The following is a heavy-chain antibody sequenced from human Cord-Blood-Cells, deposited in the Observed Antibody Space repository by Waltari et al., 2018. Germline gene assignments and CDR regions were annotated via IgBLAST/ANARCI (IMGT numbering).Heavy chain of an antibody. V-gene: IGHV4-38-2*01. CDR2: IYHSGST. CDR1: GYSISSGYY. CDR3: ARAGVHFWSGYYSGRFDY. D-gene: IGHD3-3*02. J-gene: IGHJ4*02. Sequence: QVQLQESGPGLVKPSETLSLTCAVSGYSISSGYYWGWIRQPPGKGLEWIGSIYHSGSTYYNPSLKSRVTISVDTSKNQFSLKLSSVTAADTAVYYCARAGVHFWSGYYSGRFDYWGQGTLVTVSS.